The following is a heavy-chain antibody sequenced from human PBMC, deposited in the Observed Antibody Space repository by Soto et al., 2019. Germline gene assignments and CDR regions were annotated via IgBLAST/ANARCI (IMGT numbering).Heavy chain of an antibody. CDR3: ARHPYSYGVYYFDY. V-gene: IGHV4-59*08. CDR2: IYYSGST. CDR1: GGSISNYY. D-gene: IGHD5-18*01. Sequence: SETLSLTCIVSGGSISNYYWSGMRPPPGKGLEWIGYIYYSGSTNYNPSLTSRVTISVDTSKNQFSLKLSSVTAADTAVYYGARHPYSYGVYYFDYWGQGTLVTVS. J-gene: IGHJ4*02.